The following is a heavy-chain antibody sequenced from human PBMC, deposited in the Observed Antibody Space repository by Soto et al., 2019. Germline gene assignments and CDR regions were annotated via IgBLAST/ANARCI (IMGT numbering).Heavy chain of an antibody. CDR1: GFTFSSYG. D-gene: IGHD6-25*01. CDR2: IWYDGSNK. V-gene: IGHV3-33*01. Sequence: PGGSLRLSCAASGFTFSSYGMHWVRQAPGKGLEWVAVIWYDGSNKYYADFVKGRFTISRDNSKNTLYLQMNSLRAEDTAVYYCARARGVSAAPGYWGQGTLVTVSS. J-gene: IGHJ4*02. CDR3: ARARGVSAAPGY.